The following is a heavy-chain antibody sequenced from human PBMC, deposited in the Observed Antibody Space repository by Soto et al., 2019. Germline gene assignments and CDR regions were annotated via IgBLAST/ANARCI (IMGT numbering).Heavy chain of an antibody. CDR1: GGSISSGGYY. J-gene: IGHJ4*02. V-gene: IGHV4-31*03. D-gene: IGHD4-4*01. CDR2: IYYSGGT. Sequence: PSETLSLTCTVSGGSISSGGYYWSWIRQHPGKGLEWIGYIYYSGGTYYNPSLKSRVTISVDTSKNQFSLKLSSVTAADTAVYYCARVDYSNYCYYFDYWGQGTLVTVSS. CDR3: ARVDYSNYCYYFDY.